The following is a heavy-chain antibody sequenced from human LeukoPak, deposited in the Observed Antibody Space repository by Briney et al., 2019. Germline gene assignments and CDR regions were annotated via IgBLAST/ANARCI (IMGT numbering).Heavy chain of an antibody. CDR2: MNPNSGTT. CDR1: GYTFTGYY. V-gene: IGHV1-8*03. CDR3: ARGRSPGTSMEYYYYMDV. Sequence: GASVKVSCKASGYTFTGYYMHWVRQAPGQGLEWMGWMNPNSGTTGYAQKFLGRVTITRNTSISTTYMELSSLRSEDTAVYYCARGRSPGTSMEYYYYMDVWGKGTTVTVSS. J-gene: IGHJ6*03. D-gene: IGHD1-1*01.